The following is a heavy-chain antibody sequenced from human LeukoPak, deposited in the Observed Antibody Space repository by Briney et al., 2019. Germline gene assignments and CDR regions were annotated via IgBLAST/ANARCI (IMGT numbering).Heavy chain of an antibody. CDR3: ARDTATDLEYYFDY. J-gene: IGHJ4*02. Sequence: PGGSLRLSCAASGFTFSSYAMHWVRQAPGKGLEWVAVISYDGSNKYYADSVEGRFTISRDNSKNTLYLQMNSLRAEDTAVYYCARDTATDLEYYFDYWGQGTLVTVSS. V-gene: IGHV3-30*04. CDR1: GFTFSSYA. D-gene: IGHD3-3*01. CDR2: ISYDGSNK.